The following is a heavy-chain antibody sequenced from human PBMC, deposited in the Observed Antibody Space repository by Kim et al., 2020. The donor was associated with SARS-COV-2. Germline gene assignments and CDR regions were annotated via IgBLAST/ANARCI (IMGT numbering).Heavy chain of an antibody. CDR3: ANFES. J-gene: IGHJ4*02. CDR2: DGSNK. Sequence: DGSNKSYDGSVKGRFTISRDNSKNMLFLQMNSLRAEDTAVYYCANFESWGQGTLVTVSS. V-gene: IGHV3-33*06.